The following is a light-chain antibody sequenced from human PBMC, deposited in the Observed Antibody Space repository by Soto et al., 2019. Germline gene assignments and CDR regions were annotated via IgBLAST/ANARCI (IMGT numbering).Light chain of an antibody. V-gene: IGLV2-23*03. J-gene: IGLJ2*01. Sequence: QSALTQPASVSGSPGESITISCTGTSSDGGHYNLVSWYQHHPGTAPKLMIYEGSKRPSGVSNRFSGSKSGNTASLTISGRQAEDEADYYCCSYAGSSAFVFGGGTKLTVL. CDR2: EGS. CDR3: CSYAGSSAFV. CDR1: SSDGGHYNL.